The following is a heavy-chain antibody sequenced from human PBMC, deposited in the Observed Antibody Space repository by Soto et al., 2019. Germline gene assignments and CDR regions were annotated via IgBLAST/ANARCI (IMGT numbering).Heavy chain of an antibody. CDR3: ARGRGAATATLDYYYFYMDV. J-gene: IGHJ6*03. CDR2: INPNSGDT. V-gene: IGHV1-2*06. CDR1: GYTFSDYY. Sequence: QVQLVQSGAEVKKPGASVTVSCKASGYTFSDYYLHWVRQAPGQGPEWMGRINPNSGDTKFAQKFQGRVTMTRDTSVRTAFMELNWLKPDDTAVYYCARGRGAATATLDYYYFYMDVGGKGTTVTVTS. D-gene: IGHD1-26*01.